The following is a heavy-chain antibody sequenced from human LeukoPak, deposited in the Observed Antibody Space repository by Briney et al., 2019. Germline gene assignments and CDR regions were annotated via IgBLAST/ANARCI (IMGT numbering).Heavy chain of an antibody. V-gene: IGHV4-59*01. CDR3: VKSNSRYQPWTLDI. Sequence: SETLSLTCTVSSGSFRTYYWSWIRQPPGKGLEWIGYIFYNEGTSYNPSLKSRVTISVDTSNNQLSLKVNSVTAADTAMYYRVKSNSRYQPWTLDIWGRGTKVTVSS. J-gene: IGHJ3*02. D-gene: IGHD2-2*01. CDR2: IFYNEGT. CDR1: SGSFRTYY.